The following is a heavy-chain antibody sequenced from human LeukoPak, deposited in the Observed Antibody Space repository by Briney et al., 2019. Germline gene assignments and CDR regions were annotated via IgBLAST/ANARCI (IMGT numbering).Heavy chain of an antibody. D-gene: IGHD6-13*01. CDR2: MYSGGTT. V-gene: IGHV4-59*01. CDR3: ARHSGHSSTNDAFDI. CDR1: GGSFSGYY. J-gene: IGHJ3*02. Sequence: SETLSLTCAVYGGSFSGYYWSWIRQPPGKGLDWIGYMYSGGTTNYSPSLKSRVTISEDMSKNQFSLKLTSVTAADTAVYYCARHSGHSSTNDAFDIWGQGTMVIVSS.